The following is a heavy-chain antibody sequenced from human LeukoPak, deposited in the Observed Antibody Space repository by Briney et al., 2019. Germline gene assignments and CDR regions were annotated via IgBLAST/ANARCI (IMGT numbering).Heavy chain of an antibody. CDR3: ARVGYSGYDYDY. Sequence: GGSLRLSCAASGFTFSSHAMSWVRQAPGMGLEWVSAISGSGGNTYYADSVKGRFTICRDTSKNTLYLQMNCLRAEDTAVYYCARVGYSGYDYDYWGQGTLVTVSS. CDR2: ISGSGGNT. V-gene: IGHV3-23*01. CDR1: GFTFSSHA. D-gene: IGHD5-12*01. J-gene: IGHJ4*02.